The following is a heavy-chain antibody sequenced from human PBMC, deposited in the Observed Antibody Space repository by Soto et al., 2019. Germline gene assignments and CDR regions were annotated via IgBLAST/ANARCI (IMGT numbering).Heavy chain of an antibody. Sequence: SVKVSCKASGGTFGSDAITWVRQAPGQGLEWVGRIIPIFGTTNYAQNLQGRVTISADKSTLTSYMELHSLTSDDTALYYCSRDRTDSGYYTNWLDPWGQGTQVTVSS. CDR1: GGTFGSDA. CDR3: SRDRTDSGYYTNWLDP. D-gene: IGHD3-22*01. V-gene: IGHV1-69*06. J-gene: IGHJ5*02. CDR2: IIPIFGTT.